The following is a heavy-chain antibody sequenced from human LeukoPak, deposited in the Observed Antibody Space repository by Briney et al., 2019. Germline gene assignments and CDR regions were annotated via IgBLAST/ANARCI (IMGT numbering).Heavy chain of an antibody. CDR1: GYTFTGYY. D-gene: IGHD3-22*01. Sequence: GASVKVSCKASGYTFTGYYMHWVRQAPGQGLEWMGRINPNSGGTNYAQKFQGRVTMTRDTSISTAYMELSRLRSDDTAVYYCARNSITMIAYDHWGQGTLVTVSS. V-gene: IGHV1-2*06. CDR2: INPNSGGT. CDR3: ARNSITMIAYDH. J-gene: IGHJ4*02.